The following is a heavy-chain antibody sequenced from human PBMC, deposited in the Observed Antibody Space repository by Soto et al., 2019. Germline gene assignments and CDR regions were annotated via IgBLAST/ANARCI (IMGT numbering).Heavy chain of an antibody. CDR3: ARGVLGPGDYYYGMDV. J-gene: IGHJ6*02. CDR2: IGAASDT. Sequence: GGSLRLSCAASGFTFSNYDMHWVRQPPGEGLEWVSGIGAASDTYYQVSVQGRFTVSRDNAKKSLYLQMNILRAGDTAVYYCARGVLGPGDYYYGMDVWGQGTTVTVSS. CDR1: GFTFSNYD. D-gene: IGHD7-27*01. V-gene: IGHV3-13*01.